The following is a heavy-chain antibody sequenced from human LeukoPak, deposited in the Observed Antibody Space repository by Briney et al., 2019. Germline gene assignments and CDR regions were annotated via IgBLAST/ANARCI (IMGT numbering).Heavy chain of an antibody. CDR1: GGSISSGGFS. Sequence: PSQTLSLTCAVSGGSISSGGFSWNWIRQPPGKGLEWIGFIYQSGRATYNPSLKSRVNISVDRSKNQFSVKMNSVTAADTAVYFCARGTPDFDSRGQGTLVTVSS. V-gene: IGHV4-30-2*01. CDR3: ARGTPDFDS. CDR2: IYQSGRA. J-gene: IGHJ4*02.